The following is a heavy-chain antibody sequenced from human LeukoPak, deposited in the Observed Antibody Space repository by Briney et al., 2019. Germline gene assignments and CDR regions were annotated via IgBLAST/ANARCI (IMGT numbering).Heavy chain of an antibody. D-gene: IGHD3-22*01. Sequence: PGGSLRLSCAASGFTFSSYGMHWVRQAPGKGLEWVAFIRYDGSNKYYADSVKGRFTISRDNSKNTLYLQMNSLRAEDTAVYYCAKDTYITYYYDSSGYYSYNWFDPWGQGTLATVSS. CDR2: IRYDGSNK. CDR1: GFTFSSYG. CDR3: AKDTYITYYYDSSGYYSYNWFDP. V-gene: IGHV3-30*02. J-gene: IGHJ5*02.